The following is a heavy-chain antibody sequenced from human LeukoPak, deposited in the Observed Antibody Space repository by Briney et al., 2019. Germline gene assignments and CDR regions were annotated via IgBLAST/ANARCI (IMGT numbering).Heavy chain of an antibody. CDR2: IYYSGST. D-gene: IGHD3-10*01. CDR3: ASQYGSGSYSHFDY. V-gene: IGHV4-39*01. Sequence: KSSETLSLTCTVSDGSISSSRYYWGWIRQPPGKGLEWIGSIYYSGSTYYNSSLKSRVTISVDTSNQLSLKLSSVTAADTAVYYCASQYGSGSYSHFDYWGQGTLVTVSS. CDR1: DGSISSSRYY. J-gene: IGHJ4*02.